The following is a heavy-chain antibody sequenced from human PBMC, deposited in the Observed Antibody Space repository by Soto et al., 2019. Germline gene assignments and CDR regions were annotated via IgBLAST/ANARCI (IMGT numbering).Heavy chain of an antibody. CDR1: GFTFSSYS. D-gene: IGHD1-26*01. J-gene: IGHJ6*02. CDR3: ARNSGSYYGYYYYGMDV. V-gene: IGHV3-30-3*01. CDR2: ISYDGSNK. Sequence: PGGSLRLSCAASGFTFSSYSMHWVRQAPGKGLEWVAVISYDGSNKYYADSVKGRFTISRDNSKNTLYLQMNSLRAEDTAVYYCARNSGSYYGYYYYGMDVWGQGTTVTVSS.